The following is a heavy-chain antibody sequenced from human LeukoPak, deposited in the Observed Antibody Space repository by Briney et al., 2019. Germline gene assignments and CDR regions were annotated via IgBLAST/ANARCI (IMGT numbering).Heavy chain of an antibody. CDR3: ARAERRGYDFWSGYYLPDY. D-gene: IGHD3-3*01. J-gene: IGHJ4*02. CDR1: GFTFSSYW. V-gene: IGHV3-74*01. Sequence: PGGSLRLSCAASGFTFSSYWMHWVRQAPGKGLVWVSRINSDGSSTRYADSVKGRFTISRDNAKNTLYLQINSLRAEDTAVYYCARAERRGYDFWSGYYLPDYWGQGTLVTVSS. CDR2: INSDGSST.